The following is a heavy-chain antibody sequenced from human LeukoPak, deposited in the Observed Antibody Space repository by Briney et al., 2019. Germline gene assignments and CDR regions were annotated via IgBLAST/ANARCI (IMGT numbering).Heavy chain of an antibody. CDR1: GFTFSSYS. CDR2: ISSSSSTI. Sequence: GGSLRLSCAASGFTFSSYSMNWVRQAPGKGLECVSYISSSSSTIYYADSVKGRFTISRDNAKNSLYLQMNSLRAEDTAVYYCARQPGSHGVFWFDPWGQGTLVTVSS. D-gene: IGHD3-10*01. V-gene: IGHV3-48*01. CDR3: ARQPGSHGVFWFDP. J-gene: IGHJ5*02.